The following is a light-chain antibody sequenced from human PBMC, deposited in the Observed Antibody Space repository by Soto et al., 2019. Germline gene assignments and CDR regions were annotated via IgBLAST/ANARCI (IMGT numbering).Light chain of an antibody. CDR3: SSFTTRSTLGV. Sequence: QSVLTQPASVSGSPGQSITISCTGTSSDIGGYNSVSWYQHLPGKAPKLMIYDVSNRPSGVSNRFSGSKSGNTASLTISGLQAEDEADYYCSSFTTRSTLGVFGGGTKLTVL. J-gene: IGLJ2*01. CDR2: DVS. V-gene: IGLV2-14*03. CDR1: SSDIGGYNS.